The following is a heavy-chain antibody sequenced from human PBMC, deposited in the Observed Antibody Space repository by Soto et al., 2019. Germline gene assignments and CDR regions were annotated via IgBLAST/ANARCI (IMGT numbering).Heavy chain of an antibody. D-gene: IGHD4-17*01. CDR1: GFTLRTNG. Sequence: GGSLRLSCAATGFTLRTNGMSWVRQAPGKGLEWVSSFSGSGDDTWYAASLKGRFTISRDNSKNTLYLQMNSLGAEDTALYYCAGHGGYSYLGQGTLVTVSS. V-gene: IGHV3-23*01. J-gene: IGHJ4*02. CDR2: FSGSGDDT. CDR3: AGHGGYSY.